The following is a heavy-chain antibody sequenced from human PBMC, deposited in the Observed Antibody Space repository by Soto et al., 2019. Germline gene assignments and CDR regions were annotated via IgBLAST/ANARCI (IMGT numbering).Heavy chain of an antibody. CDR2: ISSNGGGT. D-gene: IGHD3-22*01. CDR1: GFTFSNYV. Sequence: EVQLVESGGGLVQPGGSLRLSCAASGFTFSNYVLHWVRQSPGKGLEFVSAISSNGGGTHYANSVKGRFTISRDNSKNTLYLQMGSLPTEDMAVYYCARRRDSSGYDYWGQGTLVTVSS. J-gene: IGHJ4*02. CDR3: ARRRDSSGYDY. V-gene: IGHV3-64*01.